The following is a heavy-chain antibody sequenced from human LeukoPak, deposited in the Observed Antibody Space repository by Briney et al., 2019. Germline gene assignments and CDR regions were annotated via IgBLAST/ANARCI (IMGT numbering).Heavy chain of an antibody. J-gene: IGHJ6*03. D-gene: IGHD3-10*01. Sequence: PGGSLRLSCAASGFTFSSYAMSWVRPAPGKGLEWVSAISGSGGSTYYADSVKGRFTISRDNSKNTLYLQMNSLRAEDTAVYYCAKHPGESGRNPGYPMDVWGKGTTVTVSS. CDR3: AKHPGESGRNPGYPMDV. CDR2: ISGSGGST. V-gene: IGHV3-23*01. CDR1: GFTFSSYA.